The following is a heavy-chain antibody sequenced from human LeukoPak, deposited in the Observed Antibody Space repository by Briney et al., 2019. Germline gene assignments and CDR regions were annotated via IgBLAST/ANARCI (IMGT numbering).Heavy chain of an antibody. D-gene: IGHD5-24*01. CDR2: IYYSGST. Sequence: SETLSLTCTVSGGSISSYYWSWIRQPPGKGLEWIGYIYYSGSTNYNPSLKSRVTISVDTSKNQFSLKLSSVTAVDTAVYYCARLMGDGYNLDAFDIWGQGTMVTVSS. CDR3: ARLMGDGYNLDAFDI. J-gene: IGHJ3*02. CDR1: GGSISSYY. V-gene: IGHV4-59*01.